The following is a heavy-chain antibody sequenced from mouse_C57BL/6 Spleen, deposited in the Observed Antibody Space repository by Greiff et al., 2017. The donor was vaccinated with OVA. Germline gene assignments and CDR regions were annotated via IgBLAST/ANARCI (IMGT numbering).Heavy chain of an antibody. CDR2: IYPGDGDT. V-gene: IGHV1-82*01. Sequence: QVQLQQSGPELVKPGASVKISCKASGYAFSSSWMNWVKQRPGKGLEWIGRIYPGDGDTNYNGKFKGKATLTADKSSSTAYMQLSSLTSEDSAVYFCARGPYFDYWGQGTTLTVSS. CDR1: GYAFSSSW. J-gene: IGHJ2*01. CDR3: ARGPYFDY.